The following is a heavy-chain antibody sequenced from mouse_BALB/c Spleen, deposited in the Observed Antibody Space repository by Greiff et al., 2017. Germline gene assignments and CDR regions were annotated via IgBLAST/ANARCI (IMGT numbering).Heavy chain of an antibody. J-gene: IGHJ3*01. CDR2: ISSGGSYT. V-gene: IGHV5-6-4*01. Sequence: EVQLVESGGGLVKPGGSLKLSCAASGFTFSSYTMSWVRQTPEKRLEWVATISSGGSYTYYPDSVKGRFTISRDNAKNTLYLQMSSLKSEDTAMYYCTRDYYGSSSPSWFAYWGQGTLVTVSA. CDR3: TRDYYGSSSPSWFAY. CDR1: GFTFSSYT. D-gene: IGHD1-1*01.